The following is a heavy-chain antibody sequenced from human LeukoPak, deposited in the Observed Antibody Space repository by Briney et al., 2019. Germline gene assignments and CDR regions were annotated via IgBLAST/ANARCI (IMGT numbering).Heavy chain of an antibody. Sequence: GGSLRLSCAASGFTFSTYAMSWVRQAPGKGLEWVSAISGSGGSTYYADSVKGRFTISRDDAKSSLFLRMDNLRVDDTATYYCAKEKGAGGGYPVLDSWGRGILVTVSS. CDR2: ISGSGGST. J-gene: IGHJ5*01. D-gene: IGHD3-16*02. V-gene: IGHV3-23*01. CDR3: AKEKGAGGGYPVLDS. CDR1: GFTFSTYA.